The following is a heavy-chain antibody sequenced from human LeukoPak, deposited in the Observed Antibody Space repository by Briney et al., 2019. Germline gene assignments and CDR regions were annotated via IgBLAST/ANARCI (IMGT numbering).Heavy chain of an antibody. J-gene: IGHJ4*02. CDR3: ARGDSSGYYFPHFDY. D-gene: IGHD3-22*01. V-gene: IGHV4-34*01. Sequence: SETLSLTCAVYGGSFSGYYWSWIRQPPAKGQEWIGEINHSGSTNYNPSLKSRVTISVDTSKNQFSLKLSSVTAADTAVYYCARGDSSGYYFPHFDYWGQGTLVTVSS. CDR1: GGSFSGYY. CDR2: INHSGST.